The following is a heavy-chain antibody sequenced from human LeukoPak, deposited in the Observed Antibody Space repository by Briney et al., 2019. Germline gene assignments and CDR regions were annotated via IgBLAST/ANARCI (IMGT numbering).Heavy chain of an antibody. Sequence: GESLQISSPGSGSTFTAYWIGWVRQMPGKGLEWVGIIHPGDSDTRYSPSFQGQVTISADKSITTAYLQWSSLKASDTAMYYCGIQQQSGSYAAFDIWGQGTMVTVSS. V-gene: IGHV5-51*01. J-gene: IGHJ3*02. CDR2: IHPGDSDT. D-gene: IGHD1-26*01. CDR1: GSTFTAYW. CDR3: GIQQQSGSYAAFDI.